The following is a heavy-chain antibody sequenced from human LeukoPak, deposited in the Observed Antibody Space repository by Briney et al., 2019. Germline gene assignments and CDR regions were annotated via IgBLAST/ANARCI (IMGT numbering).Heavy chain of an antibody. CDR3: ARAGTNYYNGMDV. CDR1: GFTFSTYT. V-gene: IGHV3-21*01. J-gene: IGHJ6*02. Sequence: GGSLRLSCAASGFTFSTYTMDWVRQAPGKGLEWVSSISSSSTYIYYADSVKGRFTISRDNAKNSLYLQMNSLRAKDTAVYYCARAGTNYYNGMDVWGQGTTVSVSS. CDR2: ISSSSTYI. D-gene: IGHD2-2*01.